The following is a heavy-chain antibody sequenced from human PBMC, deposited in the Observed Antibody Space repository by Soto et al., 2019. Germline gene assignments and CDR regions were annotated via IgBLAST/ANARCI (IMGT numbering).Heavy chain of an antibody. V-gene: IGHV1-69*15. CDR1: GGTFSNYA. CDR3: AKDGGKAGYFGNWFDP. CDR2: IIPIFGSA. Sequence: QVQLVQSGAEVKKPGSSVKVSCKASGGTFSNYAITWVRQAPGQGLEWLGRIIPIFGSANFAQKFQGRVTLTADESTTTAYMELSNLRSDDTAVYYCAKDGGKAGYFGNWFDPWGQGTLVTVSS. D-gene: IGHD5-12*01. J-gene: IGHJ5*02.